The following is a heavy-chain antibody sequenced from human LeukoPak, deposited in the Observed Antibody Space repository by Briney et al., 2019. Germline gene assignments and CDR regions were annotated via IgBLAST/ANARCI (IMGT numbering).Heavy chain of an antibody. CDR2: IIPIFGTA. CDR3: ARDYYGSGSYYD. Sequence: ASVKVSCKASGGTFSSYAISRVRQAPGQGLEWMGGIIPIFGTANYAQKFQGRVTITADESTSTAYMELSSLRSGDTAVYYCARDYYGSGSYYDWGQGTLVTVSS. V-gene: IGHV1-69*13. D-gene: IGHD3-10*01. CDR1: GGTFSSYA. J-gene: IGHJ4*02.